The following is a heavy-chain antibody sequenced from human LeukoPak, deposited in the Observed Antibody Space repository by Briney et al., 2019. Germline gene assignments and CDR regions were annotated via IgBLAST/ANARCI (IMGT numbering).Heavy chain of an antibody. CDR1: GDSMTLSTYY. D-gene: IGHD4-17*01. CDR2: IFHSGST. V-gene: IGHV4-39*02. J-gene: IGHJ4*02. Sequence: SETLSLTCTVSGDSMTLSTYYWGWIRQPPGKGLEWIGSIFHSGSTYQNPYLKSRVTISLDTSKNHYSLKMSSVTAADTAVYYCARSAEGLGDEYYFNYWGQGTLVTVSS. CDR3: ARSAEGLGDEYYFNY.